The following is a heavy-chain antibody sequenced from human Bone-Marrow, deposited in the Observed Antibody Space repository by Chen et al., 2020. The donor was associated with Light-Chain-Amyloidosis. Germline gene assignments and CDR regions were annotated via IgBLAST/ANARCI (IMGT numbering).Heavy chain of an antibody. J-gene: IGHJ5*02. CDR1: GYTFTYYP. V-gene: IGHV1-46*01. D-gene: IGHD2-2*01. Sequence: QVPLVQSGAEVKEPGASVKVSCQASGYTFTYYPMNWVRQAPGQGLEWMGRINPSGGSTVYAQKFQGRVTMTRDTSTSTVYMELTSLRSDDTAVYYCAREGEDANLDWFDPWGQVTLVTVSS. CDR2: INPSGGST. CDR3: AREGEDANLDWFDP.